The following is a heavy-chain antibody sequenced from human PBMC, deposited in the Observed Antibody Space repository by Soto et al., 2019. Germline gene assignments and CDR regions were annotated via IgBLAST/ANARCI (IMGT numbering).Heavy chain of an antibody. D-gene: IGHD3-10*01. V-gene: IGHV4-31*03. J-gene: IGHJ6*02. CDR2: IYYSGST. CDR3: ATFHNSWFGELLSKSYYYYYGMDV. Sequence: SESLSLTCTVSGGSISSGGYYWSWIRQHPGKGLEWIGYIYYSGSTYYNPSLKSRVTISVDTSKNQFSLKLSSVTAADTAVYYCATFHNSWFGELLSKSYYYYYGMDVWGQGTTVTVSS. CDR1: GGSISSGGYY.